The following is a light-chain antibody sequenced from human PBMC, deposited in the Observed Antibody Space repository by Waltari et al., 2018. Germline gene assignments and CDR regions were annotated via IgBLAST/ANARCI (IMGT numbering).Light chain of an antibody. J-gene: IGLJ3*02. CDR2: DVN. Sequence: QSALTQPRSVSGSPGQSVTISCTGTRRGVGGHYHVSWYRQHPGEAPKLMIYDVNKRPSGVPDRFSGSKSGNTASLTISGLQADDEADYYCCSYAGSYTWVFGGGTELTVL. CDR1: RRGVGGHYH. V-gene: IGLV2-11*01. CDR3: CSYAGSYTWV.